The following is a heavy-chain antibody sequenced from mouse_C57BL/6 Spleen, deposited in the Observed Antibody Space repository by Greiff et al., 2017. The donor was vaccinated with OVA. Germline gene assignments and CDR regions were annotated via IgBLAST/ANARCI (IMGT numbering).Heavy chain of an antibody. V-gene: IGHV3-6*01. CDR3: AREGYGRDFDY. D-gene: IGHD1-1*01. CDR2: ISYDGSN. Sequence: EVQVVESGPGLVPPSQSLSLTCSVTGYSITSGYYWNWLRQFPGNTLEWMCYISYDGSNNYNPSLKNRISSTSDTSKNQFVLKLNSVTTEDTATYYCAREGYGRDFDYWGQGTTLTVSS. CDR1: GYSITSGYY. J-gene: IGHJ2*01.